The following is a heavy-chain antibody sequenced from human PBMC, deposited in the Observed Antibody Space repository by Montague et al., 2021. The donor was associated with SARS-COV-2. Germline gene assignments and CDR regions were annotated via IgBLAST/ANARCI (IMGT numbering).Heavy chain of an antibody. CDR1: GFTVSSNY. D-gene: IGHD3-22*01. Sequence: SLRLSCAASGFTVSSNYMNWVRQAPGKGLEWVSVIYSGGSTYYADSVKGRFTISRDNSKNTLYLQMNSVRAEDTAAYYCARGGRYYDSRGYGDAFDIWGQGTMVTVSS. CDR3: ARGGRYYDSRGYGDAFDI. CDR2: IYSGGST. J-gene: IGHJ3*02. V-gene: IGHV3-66*01.